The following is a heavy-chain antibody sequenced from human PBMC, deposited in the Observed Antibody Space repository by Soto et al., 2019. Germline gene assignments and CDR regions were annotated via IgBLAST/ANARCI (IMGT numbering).Heavy chain of an antibody. Sequence: PGGSLRLSCAASGFTFSSYWMHWVRQAPGKGLVWVSRINSDGSSTSYADSVKGRFTISRDNAKNTLYLQMNSLRAEDTAVYYCARDWSIAARLGYFQHWGQGTLVTVSS. V-gene: IGHV3-74*01. J-gene: IGHJ1*01. CDR3: ARDWSIAARLGYFQH. D-gene: IGHD6-6*01. CDR1: GFTFSSYW. CDR2: INSDGSST.